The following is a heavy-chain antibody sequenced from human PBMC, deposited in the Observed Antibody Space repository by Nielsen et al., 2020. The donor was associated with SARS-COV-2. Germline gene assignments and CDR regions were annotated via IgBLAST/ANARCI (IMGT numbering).Heavy chain of an antibody. J-gene: IGHJ6*02. D-gene: IGHD4-17*01. CDR1: GLSLSNARMG. V-gene: IGHV2-26*01. CDR3: ARDDYGAYYYGMDV. CDR2: IFSNDEK. Sequence: SGPTLVQPTETLTLTCTVSGLSLSNARMGVSWIRQPPGKALEWLAHIFSNDEKSYSTSLKSRLTISKDTSKSQVVLTMTNMDPVDTATYYCARDDYGAYYYGMDVWGQGTTVTVSS.